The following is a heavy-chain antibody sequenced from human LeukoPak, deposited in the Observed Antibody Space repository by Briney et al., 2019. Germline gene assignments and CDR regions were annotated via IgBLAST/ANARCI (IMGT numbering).Heavy chain of an antibody. V-gene: IGHV5-51*01. J-gene: IGHJ3*01. CDR1: GYLFTSNW. CDR2: IYLGDSDT. Sequence: GESLKISCKGSGYLFTSNWIGWVRQMPGKGLEWTGIIYLGDSDTRYSPSFQGQVTISADKSISTAYLQWSSLKASDTAMYYCARRISMIIVSGQDAFDFWGQGTMVTVSS. CDR3: ARRISMIIVSGQDAFDF. D-gene: IGHD3-22*01.